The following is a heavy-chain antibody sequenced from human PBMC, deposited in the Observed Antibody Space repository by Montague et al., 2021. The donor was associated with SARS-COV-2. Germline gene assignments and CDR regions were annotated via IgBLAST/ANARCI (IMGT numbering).Heavy chain of an antibody. CDR3: AREKPEYYDGPGVFDI. CDR2: IYRGENK. CDR1: RFSVRSSY. D-gene: IGHD3-22*01. V-gene: IGHV3-53*01. J-gene: IGHJ3*02. Sequence: SLRLSCATYRFSVRSSYMLWFRPAPGTGLEWVSVIYRGENKYYADSVTGRFTISRDSSTNTLFLQMYSLRAEDTAVYYCAREKPEYYDGPGVFDIWGQGTMVTVSS.